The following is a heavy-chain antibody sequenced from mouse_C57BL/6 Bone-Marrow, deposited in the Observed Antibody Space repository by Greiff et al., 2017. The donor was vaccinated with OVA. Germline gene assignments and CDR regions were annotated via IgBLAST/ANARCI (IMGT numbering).Heavy chain of an antibody. CDR1: GYTFTDYY. J-gene: IGHJ3*01. CDR3: ASLGPGGFAY. CDR2: FNPYNGGT. V-gene: IGHV1-19*01. Sequence: VQLKQSGPVLVKPGASVKMSCKASGYTFTDYYMNWVKQSHGKSLEWIGVFNPYNGGTSYNQKFKGKATLTVDKSSSTAYMELNSLTSEDSAVYYCASLGPGGFAYWGQGTLVTVSA.